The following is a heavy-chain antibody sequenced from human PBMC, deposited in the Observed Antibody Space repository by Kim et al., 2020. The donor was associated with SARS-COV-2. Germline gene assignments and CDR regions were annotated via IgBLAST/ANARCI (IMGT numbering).Heavy chain of an antibody. CDR3: ARGPYVPAAMMSFDY. Sequence: SETLSLTCTVSGGSISSGGYYWSWIRQHPGKGLEWIGYIYYSGSTYYNPSLKSRVTISVDTSKNQFSLKLSSVTAADTAVYYCARGPYVPAAMMSFDYRGQGTLVTVSS. CDR2: IYYSGST. CDR1: GGSISSGGYY. D-gene: IGHD2-2*01. V-gene: IGHV4-31*03. J-gene: IGHJ4*02.